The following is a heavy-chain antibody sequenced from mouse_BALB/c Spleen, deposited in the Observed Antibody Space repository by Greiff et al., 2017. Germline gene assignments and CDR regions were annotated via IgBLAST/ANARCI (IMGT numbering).Heavy chain of an antibody. CDR1: GFTFSDYY. V-gene: IGHV5-4*02. D-gene: IGHD4-1*01. CDR3: AREGLTDFAY. J-gene: IGHJ3*01. Sequence: EVQLVESGGGLVKPGGSLKLSCAASGFTFSDYYMYWVRQTPEKRLEWVATISDGGSYTYYPDSVKGRFTISRDNAKNNLYLQMSSLKSEDTAMYYCAREGLTDFAYGGQGTLVTVS. CDR2: ISDGGSYT.